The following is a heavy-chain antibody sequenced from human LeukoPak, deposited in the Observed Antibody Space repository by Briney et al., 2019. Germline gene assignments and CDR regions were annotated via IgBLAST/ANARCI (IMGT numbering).Heavy chain of an antibody. CDR1: GGSISSSSYY. V-gene: IGHV4-39*07. D-gene: IGHD5-12*01. CDR3: ARGGAVATYYFDY. CDR2: IYYSGST. J-gene: IGHJ4*02. Sequence: SETLSLTCTVSGGSISSSSYYWGWIRQPPGKGLEWIGSIYYSGSTYYNPSLKSRVTISVDTSKNQFSLKLGSVTAADTAVFYCARGGAVATYYFDYWGQGTLVTVSS.